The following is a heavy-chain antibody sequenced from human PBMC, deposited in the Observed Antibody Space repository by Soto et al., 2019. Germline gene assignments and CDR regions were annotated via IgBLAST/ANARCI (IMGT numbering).Heavy chain of an antibody. CDR2: ISWNSGTI. CDR3: AKDRSGSASYFDC. J-gene: IGHJ4*02. CDR1: GFTFDDYA. V-gene: IGHV3-9*01. D-gene: IGHD3-16*01. Sequence: EVQLVESGGGLVQPGRSLRLSCAASGFTFDDYAMHWVRQAPGKGLEWVSGISWNSGTIGYADSVKGRFTISRDNAKNSLYLQMNRLRAEDTALYYCAKDRSGSASYFDCWGQRTLVTVS.